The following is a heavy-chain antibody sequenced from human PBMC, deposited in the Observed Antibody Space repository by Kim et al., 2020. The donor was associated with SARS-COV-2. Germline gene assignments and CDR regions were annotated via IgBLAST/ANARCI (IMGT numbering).Heavy chain of an antibody. J-gene: IGHJ4*02. D-gene: IGHD5-12*01. Sequence: KVQCRVTITADDSTSTAYLELSSLGSEDTAVYYCARQPPGGMATILYFDYWGQGTLVTVSS. V-gene: IGHV1-69*01. CDR3: ARQPPGGMATILYFDY.